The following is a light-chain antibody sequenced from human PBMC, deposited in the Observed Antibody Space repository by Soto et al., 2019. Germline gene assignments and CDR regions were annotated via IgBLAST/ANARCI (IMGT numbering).Light chain of an antibody. CDR1: SSNIGSHT. CDR2: GND. J-gene: IGLJ3*02. V-gene: IGLV1-44*01. CDR3: AAWDDSLNGPV. Sequence: QSVLTQPPSASGTPGQRVAISCSGSSSNIGSHTVNWYQQLPGTAPKLLIYGNDQRPSGVPDRFSGSKSGTSASLAISGLQSVDEVDYYCAAWDDSLNGPVFGGGTKLTVL.